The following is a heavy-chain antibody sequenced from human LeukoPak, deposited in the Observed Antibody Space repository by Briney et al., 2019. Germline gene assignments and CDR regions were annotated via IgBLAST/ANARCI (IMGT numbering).Heavy chain of an antibody. CDR2: ISSSSSYI. J-gene: IGHJ4*02. Sequence: GGSLRLSCAASGFTFSSYNMNWVRQAPGKGLEWVSSISSSSSYIYYADSVKGRFTISRDNAKNSLYLQMNSLQTEDTAVYYCTTDKVDFYNSSGYLFFDYWGQGTLVTVSS. D-gene: IGHD3-22*01. V-gene: IGHV3-21*03. CDR3: TTDKVDFYNSSGYLFFDY. CDR1: GFTFSSYN.